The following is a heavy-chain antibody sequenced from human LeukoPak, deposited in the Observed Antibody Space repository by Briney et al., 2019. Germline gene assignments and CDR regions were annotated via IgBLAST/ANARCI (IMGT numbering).Heavy chain of an antibody. CDR2: IWYDGSDE. V-gene: IGHV3-33*01. CDR1: GFTFTIYC. D-gene: IGHD5-18*01. Sequence: GGSLRLSCAASGFTFTIYCMHWVRQAPGKGLEWVAAIWYDGSDEYYADSVKGRFTISRDNSKNTMFLQMNSLTAEDTAVYYCARTNLYVDTAVNDAFDIWGQGTMVTVSS. CDR3: ARTNLYVDTAVNDAFDI. J-gene: IGHJ3*02.